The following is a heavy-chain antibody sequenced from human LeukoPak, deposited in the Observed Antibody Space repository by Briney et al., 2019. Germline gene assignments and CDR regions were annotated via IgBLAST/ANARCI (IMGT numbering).Heavy chain of an antibody. CDR1: GFIVSSNY. J-gene: IGHJ3*02. V-gene: IGHV3-66*01. CDR3: ARYPLGAGLPDALDI. D-gene: IGHD1-26*01. CDR2: IYSGGDT. Sequence: GGSLRLSCAASGFIVSSNYMSWVRQAPGKGLEWVSVIYSGGDTYYADSVEGRFTISRDNSENTLYLQMNSLRAEDTAVYYCARYPLGAGLPDALDIWGQGTLVTVSA.